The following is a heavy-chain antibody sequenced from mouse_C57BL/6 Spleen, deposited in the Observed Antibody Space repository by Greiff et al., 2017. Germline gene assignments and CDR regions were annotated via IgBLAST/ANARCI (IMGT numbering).Heavy chain of an antibody. Sequence: VQLQQPGAELVRPGSSVKLSCKASGYTFTSYWMHWVKQRPIQGLEWIGNIDPSDSETHYNQKFKDKATLTVDKSSSTAYMQLSSLTSEDSAVXDGARETAQARFAYWGQGTLVTVSA. J-gene: IGHJ3*01. CDR1: GYTFTSYW. D-gene: IGHD3-2*02. V-gene: IGHV1-52*01. CDR3: ARETAQARFAY. CDR2: IDPSDSET.